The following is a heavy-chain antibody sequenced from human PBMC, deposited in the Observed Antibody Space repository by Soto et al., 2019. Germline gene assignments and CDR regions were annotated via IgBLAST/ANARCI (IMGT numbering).Heavy chain of an antibody. Sequence: QVQLVQSGAEVKKPGSSVKVSCKASGGTFSSYAISWVRQAPGQGLEWMGGVIPIFGTANYAQKFQGRVTITEDESTSTGCVGLSSFRSEDTAGYYCARGEVGGNPYWYCDLWGRGTLVTVSS. V-gene: IGHV1-69*12. J-gene: IGHJ2*01. D-gene: IGHD2-15*01. CDR1: GGTFSSYA. CDR3: ARGEVGGNPYWYCDL. CDR2: VIPIFGTA.